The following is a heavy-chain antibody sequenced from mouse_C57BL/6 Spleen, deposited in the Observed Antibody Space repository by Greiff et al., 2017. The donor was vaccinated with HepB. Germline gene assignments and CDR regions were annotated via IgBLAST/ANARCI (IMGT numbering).Heavy chain of an antibody. CDR2: INPSSGYT. CDR3: ARGYYDYSYYFAMGG. D-gene: IGHD2-4*01. V-gene: IGHV1-7*01. CDR1: GYTFTSYW. Sequence: QVHVKQSGAELAKPGASVKLSCKASGYTFTSYWMHWVKQRPGQGLEWIGYINPSSGYTKYNQKFKDKATLTADKSSSTAYMQLSSLTCEDSAVYYYARGYYDYSYYFAMGGWGKRTSVTVS. J-gene: IGHJ4*01.